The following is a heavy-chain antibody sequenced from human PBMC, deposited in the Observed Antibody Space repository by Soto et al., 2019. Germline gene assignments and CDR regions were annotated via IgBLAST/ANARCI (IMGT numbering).Heavy chain of an antibody. Sequence: ASVKVSCKASGYTFTSYAMHWVRQAPGQRLEWMGWINAGNGNTKYSQKFQGRVTITKDTSASTAYMELSSLRSEDTAVYYCARSIVVVTALDYWGQGTLVTVSS. CDR3: ARSIVVVTALDY. J-gene: IGHJ4*02. D-gene: IGHD2-21*02. CDR1: GYTFTSYA. CDR2: INAGNGNT. V-gene: IGHV1-3*01.